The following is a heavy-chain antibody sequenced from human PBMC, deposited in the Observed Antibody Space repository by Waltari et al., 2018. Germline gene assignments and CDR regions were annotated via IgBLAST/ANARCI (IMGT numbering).Heavy chain of an antibody. CDR3: ARVDYGDYGRFDY. Sequence: EVQLVESGGGLVQPGGSLRLSCAASGFTFSSYWMSWVRQAPGKGLEWVANIKQDGSEKYYVDFVKGRFTISRDNAKNSLYLQMNSLRAEDTAVYYCARVDYGDYGRFDYWGQGTLVTVSS. CDR1: GFTFSSYW. CDR2: IKQDGSEK. J-gene: IGHJ4*02. V-gene: IGHV3-7*01. D-gene: IGHD4-17*01.